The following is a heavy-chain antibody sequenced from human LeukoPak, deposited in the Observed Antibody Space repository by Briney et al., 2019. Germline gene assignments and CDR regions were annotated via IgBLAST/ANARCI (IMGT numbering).Heavy chain of an antibody. CDR2: ISGSSTYT. Sequence: GGSLRLSCATSGFTFIDYYMSWIRQAPGKGLEWVSYISGSSTYTKYADSVKGRFTISRDSAQNSLYLQMNSLRAEDTAVYYCARRYRVGALDMGAFDIWGQGTLVTVSS. CDR1: GFTFIDYY. V-gene: IGHV3-11*06. CDR3: ARRYRVGALDMGAFDI. J-gene: IGHJ3*02. D-gene: IGHD1-26*01.